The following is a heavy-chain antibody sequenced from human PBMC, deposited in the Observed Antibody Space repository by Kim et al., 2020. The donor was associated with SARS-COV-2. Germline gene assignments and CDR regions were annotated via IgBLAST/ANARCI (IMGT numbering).Heavy chain of an antibody. Sequence: GGSLRLSCAASGFTFSSYGMHWVRQAPGKGLEWVAVISYDGSNKYYADSVKGRFTISRDNSKNTLYLQMNSLRAEDTAVYYCAKDRLFYDSSGYYYHWG. CDR2: ISYDGSNK. D-gene: IGHD3-22*01. CDR1: GFTFSSYG. CDR3: AKDRLFYDSSGYYYH. V-gene: IGHV3-30*18. J-gene: IGHJ1*01.